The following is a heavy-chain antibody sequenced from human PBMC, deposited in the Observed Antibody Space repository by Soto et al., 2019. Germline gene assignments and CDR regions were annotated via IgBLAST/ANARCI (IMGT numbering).Heavy chain of an antibody. D-gene: IGHD6-13*01. Sequence: GASVKVSCKASGGTFSSYAISWVRQAPGQGLEWMGGIIPIFGTANYAQKFQGRVTITADESTSTAYMELSSLRSEDTAVYYCARVGCIEAGGTGYCHSDMKVWGRGTTVTVSS. J-gene: IGHJ6*04. CDR2: IIPIFGTA. V-gene: IGHV1-69*13. CDR3: ARVGCIEAGGTGYCHSDMKV. CDR1: GGTFSSYA.